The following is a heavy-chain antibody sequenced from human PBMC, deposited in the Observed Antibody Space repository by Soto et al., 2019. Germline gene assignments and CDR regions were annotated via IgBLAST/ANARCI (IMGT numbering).Heavy chain of an antibody. Sequence: SETLSLTCAVYGGSFSDNYWSWIRQPPGKGLEWLGEINHSGSTNHNPSLKSRVTILADTSKKQFSLKLGSVTAADTAVYYCARGRGEIQGPWGQGTLVTVSS. D-gene: IGHD3-16*01. V-gene: IGHV4-34*01. CDR3: ARGRGEIQGP. CDR2: INHSGST. J-gene: IGHJ1*01. CDR1: GGSFSDNY.